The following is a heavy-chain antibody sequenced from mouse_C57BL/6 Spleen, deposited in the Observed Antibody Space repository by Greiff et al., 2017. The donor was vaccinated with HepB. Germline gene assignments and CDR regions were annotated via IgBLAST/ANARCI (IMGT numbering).Heavy chain of an antibody. V-gene: IGHV1-15*01. D-gene: IGHD1-1*01. Sequence: VQLQQSGAELVRPGASVTLSCKASGYTFTDYEMHWVKQTPVHGLEWIGAIDPETGGTAYNQKFKGKAILTADKSSSTAYMELRSLTSEDSAVYYCTRGGLYGSSFVYIDYWGQGTTLTVSS. CDR1: GYTFTDYE. J-gene: IGHJ2*01. CDR2: IDPETGGT. CDR3: TRGGLYGSSFVYIDY.